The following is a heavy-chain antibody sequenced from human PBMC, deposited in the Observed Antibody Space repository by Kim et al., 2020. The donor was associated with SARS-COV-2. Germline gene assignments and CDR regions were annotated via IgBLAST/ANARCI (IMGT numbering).Heavy chain of an antibody. CDR3: ARRDIVVVPAAIIV. Sequence: NPSLKSRVTISVDTSKNQFSLKLSSVTAADTAVYYCARRDIVVVPAAIIVWGQGTLVTVSS. J-gene: IGHJ4*02. D-gene: IGHD2-2*02. V-gene: IGHV4-34*01.